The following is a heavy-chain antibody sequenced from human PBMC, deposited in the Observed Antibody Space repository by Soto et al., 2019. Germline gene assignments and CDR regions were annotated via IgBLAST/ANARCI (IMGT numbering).Heavy chain of an antibody. J-gene: IGHJ4*02. CDR2: INHSGST. Sequence: QVQLQQWGAGLLKPSETLSLTCAVYGGSFSGYYWSWIRQPPGKGLEWIGEINHSGSTNYNPSLKSRVTISVDTSKNQFSLKLSSVTAADTAVYYCARAGYTGAIGYWGQGTLVTVSS. CDR3: ARAGYTGAIGY. D-gene: IGHD6-13*01. CDR1: GGSFSGYY. V-gene: IGHV4-34*01.